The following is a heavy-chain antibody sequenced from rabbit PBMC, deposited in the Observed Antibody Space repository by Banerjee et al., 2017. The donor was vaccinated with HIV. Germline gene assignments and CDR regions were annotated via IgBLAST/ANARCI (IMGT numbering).Heavy chain of an antibody. V-gene: IGHV1S45*01. CDR1: GFTISSRYY. Sequence: QEQLVESGGGLVQPEGSLTLTCTASGFTISSRYYMCWVRQAPGKGLEWIACIYAGDGNTYYASWAKGRFTISKTSSTVDLKMTSLTAADTATYFCARDYAGVNYGIYMKLWGQGTLVTVS. CDR2: IYAGDGNT. J-gene: IGHJ4*01. D-gene: IGHD4-2*01. CDR3: ARDYAGVNYGIYMKL.